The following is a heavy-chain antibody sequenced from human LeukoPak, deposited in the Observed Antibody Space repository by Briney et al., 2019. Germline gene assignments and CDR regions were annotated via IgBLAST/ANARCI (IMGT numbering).Heavy chain of an antibody. CDR2: ISSSSDTI. D-gene: IGHD6-13*01. J-gene: IGHJ4*02. CDR3: VRDNPRQQGFAY. V-gene: IGHV3-48*04. Sequence: GGSLRLSCTGSGFTFSTSGMNWVRQAPGRGLDWISYISSSSDTIVYADSVKGRFTSSRDNAKNSLYLQMNSLRVEDTAVYYCVRDNPRQQGFAYWGQGTLVTVSS. CDR1: GFTFSTSG.